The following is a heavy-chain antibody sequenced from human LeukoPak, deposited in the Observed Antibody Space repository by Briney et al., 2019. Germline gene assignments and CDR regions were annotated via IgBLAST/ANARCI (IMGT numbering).Heavy chain of an antibody. V-gene: IGHV1-46*01. Sequence: ASVKVSCKASGYTFTSYYMHWVRQAPGQGLEWMGIINPSGGSTSYAQKFQGRVTMTRDTSTSTAYMELRSLRSDDTAVYYCARNRRRDPAAAEDYWGQGTLVTVSS. J-gene: IGHJ4*02. D-gene: IGHD6-13*01. CDR1: GYTFTSYY. CDR2: INPSGGST. CDR3: ARNRRRDPAAAEDY.